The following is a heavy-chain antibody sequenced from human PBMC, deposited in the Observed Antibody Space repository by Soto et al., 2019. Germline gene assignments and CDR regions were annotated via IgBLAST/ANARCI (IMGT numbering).Heavy chain of an antibody. CDR1: GDSVSSYY. D-gene: IGHD3-22*01. CDR3: ARGSHYSDSSGYYYRHFDY. V-gene: IGHV4-59*02. J-gene: IGHJ4*02. Sequence: SETPSLTCTVSGDSVSSYYWSWIRQSPGKGLEWIGNIYNSGITNYNLSLKSRVTISVDTSKNQISLKLNSVTAADTAVYYCARGSHYSDSSGYYYRHFDYWGQGTLVTVSS. CDR2: IYNSGIT.